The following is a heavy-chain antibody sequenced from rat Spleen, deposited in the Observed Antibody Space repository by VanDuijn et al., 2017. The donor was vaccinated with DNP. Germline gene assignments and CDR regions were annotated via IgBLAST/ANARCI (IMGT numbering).Heavy chain of an antibody. V-gene: IGHV5-22*01. Sequence: EVQLVESGGGLVQPGRSLKLSCAASGFTFSHYHMAWVRQAPTKGLEWVASISSDVTNTYYGNSVKGRFTISRDNAKRSLYLQMDSLRSEDSATYYCARGGYYGYFYWGQGVMVTVSS. CDR1: GFTFSHYH. J-gene: IGHJ2*01. CDR3: ARGGYYGYFY. D-gene: IGHD1-6*01. CDR2: ISSDVTNT.